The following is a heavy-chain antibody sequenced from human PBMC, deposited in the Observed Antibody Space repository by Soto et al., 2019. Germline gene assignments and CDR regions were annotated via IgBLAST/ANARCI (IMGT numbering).Heavy chain of an antibody. V-gene: IGHV5-10-1*01. CDR3: ARRPSGPKEEYNAYYFYGLDV. CDR2: IDPSNSYI. Sequence: GESLKISCQGSGYSFTTHWITWVRQTPGKGLEWMGRIDPSNSYINYSPSFQGHVTISVDRSISTAYLQWSRLGASDNAIYYCARRPSGPKEEYNAYYFYGLDVWGQGTKVTVSS. CDR1: GYSFTTHW. J-gene: IGHJ6*02. D-gene: IGHD1-1*01.